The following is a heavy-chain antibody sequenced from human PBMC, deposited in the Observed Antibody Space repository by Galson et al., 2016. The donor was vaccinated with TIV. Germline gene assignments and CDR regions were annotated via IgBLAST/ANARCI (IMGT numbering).Heavy chain of an antibody. CDR2: ISATGGST. D-gene: IGHD3-10*01. V-gene: IGHV3-23*01. CDR3: AKDASSQVYDSGSFDS. J-gene: IGHJ4*02. CDR1: GFTFNSFA. Sequence: SLRLSCAASGFTFNSFAMSWVRQAPGKGLEWVSSISATGGSTYYADSVKGRFTNSRHYSKNTVYLQMNSLRPDDTAIYYCAKDASSQVYDSGSFDSWGQGTLVTVSS.